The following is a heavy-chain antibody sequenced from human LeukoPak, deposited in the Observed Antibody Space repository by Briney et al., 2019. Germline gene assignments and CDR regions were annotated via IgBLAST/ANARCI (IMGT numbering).Heavy chain of an antibody. Sequence: PSETLSLACTVSGGSIDSRSYYWDWIRQAPGKGLEWIGTIYHSGSTEYNPSLKSRVAIFVDTSKNQFSLILHSVAAADTAVYYCARRSEFDNTHYHYFDYWGQGALVTVSS. J-gene: IGHJ4*02. CDR3: ARRSEFDNTHYHYFDY. CDR1: GGSIDSRSYY. V-gene: IGHV4-39*01. D-gene: IGHD2-15*01. CDR2: IYHSGST.